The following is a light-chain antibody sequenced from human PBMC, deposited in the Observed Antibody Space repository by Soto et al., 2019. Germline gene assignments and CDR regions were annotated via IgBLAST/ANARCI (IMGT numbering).Light chain of an antibody. V-gene: IGKV3-11*01. J-gene: IGKJ5*01. CDR3: QQRSHWPIT. Sequence: EIVLTQSPATLSLSPGERATLSCRASQSVSSYLAWYQQKPGQAPRLLIYDASNRATGSPARFSGSGSGTVFTLTISSLEPEDFAVYYCQQRSHWPITFGQGTRLEIK. CDR2: DAS. CDR1: QSVSSY.